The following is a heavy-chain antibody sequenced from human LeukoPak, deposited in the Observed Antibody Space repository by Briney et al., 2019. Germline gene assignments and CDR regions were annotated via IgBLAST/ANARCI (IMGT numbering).Heavy chain of an antibody. CDR1: GYSISSGYY. D-gene: IGHD3-3*01. CDR2: IYHSGST. Sequence: SETLSLTCAVPGYSISSGYYWGWIRQPPGKGLEWIGSIYHSGSTYYNPSLKSRVTISVDTSKNQFSLKLSSVTAADTTVYYCARLPGGVVIIGFDYWGQGTLVTVSS. CDR3: ARLPGGVVIIGFDY. V-gene: IGHV4-38-2*01. J-gene: IGHJ4*02.